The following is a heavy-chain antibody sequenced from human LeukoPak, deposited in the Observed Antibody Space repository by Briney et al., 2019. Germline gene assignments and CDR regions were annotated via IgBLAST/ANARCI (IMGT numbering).Heavy chain of an antibody. Sequence: ASVKVSCKASGYTFTGYYMHWVRQAPGQGLEWMGWINPNSGGTNYAQKFQGWVTMTRDTSISTAYMELSRLRSDDTAVYYCARDLLRGPGSHPGYYYGMDVWGQGTTVTVSS. D-gene: IGHD3-10*01. CDR1: GYTFTGYY. J-gene: IGHJ6*02. CDR2: INPNSGGT. V-gene: IGHV1-2*04. CDR3: ARDLLRGPGSHPGYYYGMDV.